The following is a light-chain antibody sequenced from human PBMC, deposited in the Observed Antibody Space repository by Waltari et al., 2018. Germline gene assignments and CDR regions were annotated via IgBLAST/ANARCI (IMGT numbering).Light chain of an antibody. V-gene: IGKV3-20*01. CDR2: HAS. J-gene: IGKJ1*01. CDR1: QSISKY. CDR3: QHYESLPVT. Sequence: EIVLTQSPGTLSLSPGDRATLPCRASQSISKYLPWYQQKPGQAPRLLIYHASSRAAGIPDRFSGSGSGTDFSLTISRLEPEDFAVYYCQHYESLPVTFGQGTKVEIK.